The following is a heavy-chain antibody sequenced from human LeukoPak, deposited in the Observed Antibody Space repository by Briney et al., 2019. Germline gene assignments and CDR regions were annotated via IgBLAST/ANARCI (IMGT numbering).Heavy chain of an antibody. CDR2: FDPEDGET. V-gene: IGHV1-24*01. CDR1: GYTLTQLS. CDR3: ATDRVPYCTNGVCYTENGFDY. J-gene: IGHJ4*02. D-gene: IGHD2-8*01. Sequence: ASVKVSCKVSGYTLTQLSMHWVRQAPGKGPEWMGGFDPEDGETIYAQKFQGRVTMTEDTSTDTAYMELSSVRSEDTAVYYCATDRVPYCTNGVCYTENGFDYWGQGTLVTVSS.